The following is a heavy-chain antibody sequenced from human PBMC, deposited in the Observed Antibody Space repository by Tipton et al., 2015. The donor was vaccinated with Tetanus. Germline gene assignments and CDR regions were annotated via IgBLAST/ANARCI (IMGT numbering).Heavy chain of an antibody. CDR3: ARPYGSGSDDAFDI. D-gene: IGHD3-10*01. V-gene: IGHV3-11*01. CDR1: GFTFSDYY. Sequence: SLRLSCAASGFTFSDYYMSWIRQAPGKGLEWVSYISSSGSTIYYADSVKGRFTISRDNAKNSLYLQMNSLRAEDTAVYYCARPYGSGSDDAFDIWGQGTMVPVSS. J-gene: IGHJ3*02. CDR2: ISSSGSTI.